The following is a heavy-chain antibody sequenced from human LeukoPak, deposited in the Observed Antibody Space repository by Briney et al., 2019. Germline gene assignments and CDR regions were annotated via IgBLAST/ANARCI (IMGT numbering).Heavy chain of an antibody. Sequence: GASVKVSCKVSGNNITELSMHWVRQAPGKGLEWMGGFDREEGETMYAEKYQGRVTMTEDTSTDTAYMELSSLRSEDTAVYYCVIANLRGYYNGWFDPWGQGTLVTVSS. J-gene: IGHJ5*02. CDR2: FDREEGET. CDR3: VIANLRGYYNGWFDP. CDR1: GNNITELS. D-gene: IGHD3-9*01. V-gene: IGHV1-24*01.